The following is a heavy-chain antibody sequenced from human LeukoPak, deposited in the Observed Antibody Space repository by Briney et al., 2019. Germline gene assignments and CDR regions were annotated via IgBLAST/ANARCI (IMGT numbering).Heavy chain of an antibody. Sequence: GASLQISCEGSGSNFTSYWIGWVHQLPGKGLEWMAIIYPGDSDTRYSPSFQGQVTISADKSISTAYLQWSSLKASDTAMYYCARPYYYDSGQYYFHYWGQGTLVTVSS. CDR2: IYPGDSDT. V-gene: IGHV5-51*07. D-gene: IGHD3-10*01. CDR1: GSNFTSYW. CDR3: ARPYYYDSGQYYFHY. J-gene: IGHJ4*02.